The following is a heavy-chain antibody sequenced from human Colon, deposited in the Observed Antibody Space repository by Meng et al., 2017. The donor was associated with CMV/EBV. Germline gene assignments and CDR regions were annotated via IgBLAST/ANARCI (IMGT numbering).Heavy chain of an antibody. V-gene: IGHV3-72*01. CDR2: VSNKANSYTT. D-gene: IGHD2-21*01. CDR3: ARVWRGRWFAP. Sequence: AASEIAFTDHDMDWVRLAPGKGLEWVGRVSNKANSYTTEYATSVKGRFTISRDDSKNSVYLQMNSLKTEDTAVYYCARVWRGRWFAPWGQGTLVTVSS. J-gene: IGHJ5*02. CDR1: EIAFTDHD.